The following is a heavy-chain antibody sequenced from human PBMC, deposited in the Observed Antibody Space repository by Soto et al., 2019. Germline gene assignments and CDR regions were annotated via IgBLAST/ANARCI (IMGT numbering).Heavy chain of an antibody. V-gene: IGHV3-21*01. Sequence: EVQLVESGGGLVKPGGSLRLSCAASGFTFSSYSMNWVRQAPGKGLEWVSSISSSRSYIYYADSVKGRFTISRDNAKNSLYLQMNSLRAEDTAVYYCARDDSGSYYVNYFDYWGQGTLVTVSS. CDR1: GFTFSSYS. J-gene: IGHJ4*02. CDR3: ARDDSGSYYVNYFDY. D-gene: IGHD1-26*01. CDR2: ISSSRSYI.